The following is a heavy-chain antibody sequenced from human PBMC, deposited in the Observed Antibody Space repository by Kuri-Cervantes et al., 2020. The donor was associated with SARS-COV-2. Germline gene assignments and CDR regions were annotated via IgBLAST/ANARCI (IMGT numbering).Heavy chain of an antibody. D-gene: IGHD6-13*01. J-gene: IGHJ6*02. CDR3: ARCIAAAGTYYYYGMDV. CDR2: ISGSGGST. CDR1: GFTFSNAW. V-gene: IGHV3-23*01. Sequence: GESLKISCAASGFTFSNAWMNWVRQAPGKGLEWVSAISGSGGSTYYADSVKGRFTISRDNSKNTLYLQMNSLRAEDTAVYYCARCIAAAGTYYYYGMDVWGQGTTVTVSS.